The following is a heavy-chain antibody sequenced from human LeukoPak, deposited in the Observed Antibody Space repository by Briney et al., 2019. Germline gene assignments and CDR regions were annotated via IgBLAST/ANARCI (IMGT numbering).Heavy chain of an antibody. Sequence: SETLSLTCTVSGGSMSSSSYYWGWIRQPPGKGLEWIGSIYYSGSTNYNPSLKSRGTMSVDTSKNQFSLNLPSVTAADTAVYYCARQMTAAGYYYYYGMDVWGQETTVTVSS. J-gene: IGHJ6*02. D-gene: IGHD6-13*01. CDR2: IYYSGST. CDR1: GGSMSSSSYY. V-gene: IGHV4-39*01. CDR3: ARQMTAAGYYYYYGMDV.